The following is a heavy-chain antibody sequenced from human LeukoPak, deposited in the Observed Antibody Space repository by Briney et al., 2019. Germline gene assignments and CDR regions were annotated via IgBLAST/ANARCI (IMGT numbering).Heavy chain of an antibody. CDR3: ARYLRDVFDY. D-gene: IGHD4-17*01. CDR1: GGSISSYY. V-gene: IGHV4-59*01. CDR2: IYHSGST. Sequence: PSETLSLTCTVSGGSISSYYWSWIRQPPGKGLEWIGYIYHSGSTNYNPSLKSRVTISVDTSKNQFSLKLSSVTAADTAVYYCARYLRDVFDYWGQGTLVTVSS. J-gene: IGHJ4*02.